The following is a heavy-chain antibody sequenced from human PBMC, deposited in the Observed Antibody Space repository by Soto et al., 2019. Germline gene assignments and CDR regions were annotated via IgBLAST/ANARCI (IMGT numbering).Heavy chain of an antibody. J-gene: IGHJ6*02. CDR1: GGTFSSYA. D-gene: IGHD2-15*01. CDR3: AREPRNIVVVVATRYYYYYGMDV. Sequence: QVPLVQSGAEVKKPGSSVKVSCKASGGTFSSYAISWVRQAPGQGLEWMGGIIPIFGTANYAQKFQGRVTITADESTSTAYMELSSLRSEDTAVYYCAREPRNIVVVVATRYYYYYGMDVWGQGTTVTVSS. V-gene: IGHV1-69*01. CDR2: IIPIFGTA.